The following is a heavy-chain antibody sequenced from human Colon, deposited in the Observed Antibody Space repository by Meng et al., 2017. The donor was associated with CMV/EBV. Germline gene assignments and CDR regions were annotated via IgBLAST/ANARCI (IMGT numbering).Heavy chain of an antibody. CDR1: RFTFSDYY. J-gene: IGHJ4*02. CDR2: ISRSGSTI. V-gene: IGHV3-11*04. Sequence: GGSLRLSCAASRFTFSDYYMNWIRRAPGKGLEWVSHISRSGSTIHYADSMKGRFTISRDNAKQSLYLHMNSLRAEDTAVYYCARDGGYYDSSGTYPVGLDYWGQGTLVTVSS. D-gene: IGHD3-22*01. CDR3: ARDGGYYDSSGTYPVGLDY.